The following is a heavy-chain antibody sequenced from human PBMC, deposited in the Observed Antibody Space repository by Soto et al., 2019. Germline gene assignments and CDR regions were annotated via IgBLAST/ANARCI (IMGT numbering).Heavy chain of an antibody. V-gene: IGHV4-39*01. CDR1: GGSISSSNYY. CDR3: ARRGYYDTIGPRDGLEAFFYGP. Sequence: QVQLQESGPGLVKPSETLSLTCTVSGGSISSSNYYWGWLRQPPGKGLECIGNIYHSGGTYYNPSLKGRVSISVDTSKNQFSLKLTSVPAADTAVYYCARRGYYDTIGPRDGLEAFFYGPWGQGALVTVSS. D-gene: IGHD3-22*01. CDR2: IYHSGGT. J-gene: IGHJ5*02.